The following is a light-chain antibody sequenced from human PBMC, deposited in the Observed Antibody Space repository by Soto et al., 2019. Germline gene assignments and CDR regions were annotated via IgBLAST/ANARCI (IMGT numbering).Light chain of an antibody. J-gene: IGKJ1*01. CDR2: DVS. CDR1: QAVSSTF. CDR3: QQYGTSPRT. Sequence: ENVLTQSPGTLSLSPGERATLSCRASQAVSSTFFAWYQQKPGQSPRLLIYDVSTRAPGIPGRFSGSGSGTDFTLTISRLEPEDFAVYYCQQYGTSPRTCGRGTKVEIK. V-gene: IGKV3-20*01.